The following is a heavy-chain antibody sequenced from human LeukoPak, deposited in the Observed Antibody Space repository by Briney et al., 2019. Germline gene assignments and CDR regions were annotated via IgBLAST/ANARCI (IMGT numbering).Heavy chain of an antibody. Sequence: PGGSLRLSCAASGFTFSSYAMTWVRQAPGKGLEWVSTINGGGGTTYYADSVKGRFTISRDNSKNALYLQMNSLRAEDTALYYCAKDMVAVAGTDAFDIWGQGTMVTVSS. J-gene: IGHJ3*02. D-gene: IGHD6-19*01. CDR3: AKDMVAVAGTDAFDI. CDR1: GFTFSSYA. CDR2: INGGGGTT. V-gene: IGHV3-23*01.